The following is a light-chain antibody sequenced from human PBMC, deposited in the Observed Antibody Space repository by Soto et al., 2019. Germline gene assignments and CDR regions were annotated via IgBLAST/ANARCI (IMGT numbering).Light chain of an antibody. CDR3: SSYTTSAPYV. J-gene: IGLJ1*01. CDR2: EVT. CDR1: SSVVGGYNY. Sequence: SALTQPASVSGSPGQSITISCTGTSSVVGGYNYVSWYQQHPGKAPKLIIYEVTIRPSGVSNRFSGSKSGNTASLTISGLQAEDEADYYSSSYTTSAPYVFGSGTKLTVL. V-gene: IGLV2-14*01.